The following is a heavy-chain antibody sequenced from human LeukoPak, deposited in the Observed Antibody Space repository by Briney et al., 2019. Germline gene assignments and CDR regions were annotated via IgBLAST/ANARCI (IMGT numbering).Heavy chain of an antibody. V-gene: IGHV3-9*01. CDR2: ISWNSGSI. CDR1: GFTFDDYA. J-gene: IGHJ4*02. Sequence: GGSLRLSCAASGFTFDDYAMHWVRQAPGEGLEWVSGISWNSGSIGYADSVKGRFTISRVNAKNSLYQQMNSLRAEDTALYYCAKEGFDYWGQGTLVTVSS. CDR3: AKEGFDY.